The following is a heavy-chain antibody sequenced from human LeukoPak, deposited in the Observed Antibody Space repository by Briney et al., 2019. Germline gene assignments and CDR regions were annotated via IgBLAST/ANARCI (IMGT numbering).Heavy chain of an antibody. CDR1: GFTVSSNY. CDR2: IYSGGRT. Sequence: GGSLRLSCAASGFTVSSNYMTWVRQAPGKGLEWVSFIYSGGRTYYADSVKGRFTISRDNSKNTLYLQMNSLRAEDTAVYYCTRGGIAGAFDIWGQGTMVTVSS. D-gene: IGHD3-10*01. V-gene: IGHV3-53*01. CDR3: TRGGIAGAFDI. J-gene: IGHJ3*02.